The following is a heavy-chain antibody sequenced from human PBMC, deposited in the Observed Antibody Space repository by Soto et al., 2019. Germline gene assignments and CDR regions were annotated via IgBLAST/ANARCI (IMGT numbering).Heavy chain of an antibody. V-gene: IGHV3-48*04. CDR3: ARDPEGINDFDY. D-gene: IGHD2-21*01. J-gene: IGHJ4*02. CDR1: GFTFSNYG. Sequence: VQLVESGGGLVQPGGSLRLSCAASGFTFSNYGMNWARQAPGRGLEWVTHINAPGETKSYSDSVKGRFTISRDDAKNSLYLQMNSLTADDTAIYYCARDPEGINDFDYWGQGTLVTVSS. CDR2: INAPGETK.